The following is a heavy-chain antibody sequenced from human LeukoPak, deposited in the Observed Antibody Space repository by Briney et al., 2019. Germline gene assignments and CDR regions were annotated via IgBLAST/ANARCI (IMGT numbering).Heavy chain of an antibody. CDR3: ARLEMATIYSVYFDY. Sequence: ASVKVSCKASGYTFTSYGISWVRQAPGQGLEWMGWISAYNGNTNYAQKLQGRVTMTTDTSTSTAYMELRSLRSDDTAVYYCARLEMATIYSVYFDYWGQGTLVTVSS. CDR2: ISAYNGNT. J-gene: IGHJ4*02. V-gene: IGHV1-18*01. CDR1: GYTFTSYG. D-gene: IGHD5-24*01.